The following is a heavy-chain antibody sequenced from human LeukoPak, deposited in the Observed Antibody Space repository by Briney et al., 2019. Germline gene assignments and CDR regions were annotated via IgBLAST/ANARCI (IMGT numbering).Heavy chain of an antibody. CDR1: EFTFSRYA. J-gene: IGHJ3*01. D-gene: IGHD4-17*01. CDR3: ARDPNGDYLGAFDF. CDR2: ITSRDGRT. V-gene: IGHV3-23*01. Sequence: GGSLRLSCAAPEFTFSRYAMTWVRQAPGKGLEWVSSITSRDGRTSYADSVKGRFTVSRDNSKNTLYLQMNYLRVEDTAVYYCARDPNGDYLGAFDFWGQGTLVTVSS.